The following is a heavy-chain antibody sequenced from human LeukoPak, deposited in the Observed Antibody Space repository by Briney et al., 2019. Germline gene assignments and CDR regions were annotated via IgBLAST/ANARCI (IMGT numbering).Heavy chain of an antibody. D-gene: IGHD3-16*01. V-gene: IGHV4-59*08. CDR3: ARQSVWGSRGDKFWLDP. CDR1: GGSISGHY. J-gene: IGHJ5*02. CDR2: IHYSGNT. Sequence: SETLSLTCTVSGGSISGHYWSWIRQPPGMGLEWLGYIHYSGNTCYNPSLRGRVTMSVDTSENRVALTLTSVTAADTAVYYCARQSVWGSRGDKFWLDPWCQGTLATISA.